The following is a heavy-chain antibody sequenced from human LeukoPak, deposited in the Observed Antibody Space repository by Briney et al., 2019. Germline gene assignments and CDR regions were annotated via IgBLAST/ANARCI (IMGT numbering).Heavy chain of an antibody. V-gene: IGHV3-11*01. J-gene: IGHJ3*02. Sequence: GGSLRLSCAASGFTFSDYCMSWIRQAPGKGLEWVSYISSSGSTIYYADSVKGRFTISRDNAKNSLYLQMNSLRAEDTAVYYCARARLGYCSSTSCYLDAFDIWGQGTMVTVSS. CDR2: ISSSGSTI. CDR1: GFTFSDYC. D-gene: IGHD2-2*01. CDR3: ARARLGYCSSTSCYLDAFDI.